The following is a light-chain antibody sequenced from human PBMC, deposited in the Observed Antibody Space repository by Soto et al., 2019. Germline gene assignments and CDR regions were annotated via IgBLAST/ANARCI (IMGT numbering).Light chain of an antibody. V-gene: IGKV3-20*01. CDR1: LSVSNQ. J-gene: IGKJ1*01. CDR2: GAS. CDR3: QQYGSSSWT. Sequence: EIVLKQSPATLSLYPGERATLSCRASLSVSNQLAWYQQKPGQAPRLLICGASSRATGIPDRFSGSGSGTDFTLTISRLEPEDFAVYYCQQYGSSSWTFGQGTKVDIK.